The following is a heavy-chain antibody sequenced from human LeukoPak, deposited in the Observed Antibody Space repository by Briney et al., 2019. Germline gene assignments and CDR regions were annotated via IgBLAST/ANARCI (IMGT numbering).Heavy chain of an antibody. CDR1: GGTFNTYA. D-gene: IGHD4-17*01. CDR3: ARADYGDAFDI. CDR2: IIPIFGTA. Sequence: AASVKVSCKTSGGTFNTYAITWVRQAPGQGLEWMGGIIPIFGTANYAQKFQGRVSITTDESTSTAYMELSSLRSKDTAMYYCARADYGDAFDIWGQGTMVIVSS. J-gene: IGHJ3*02. V-gene: IGHV1-69*05.